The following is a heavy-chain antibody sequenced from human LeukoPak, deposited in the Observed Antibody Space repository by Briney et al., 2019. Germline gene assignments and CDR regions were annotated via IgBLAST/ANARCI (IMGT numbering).Heavy chain of an antibody. J-gene: IGHJ4*02. CDR1: GFSFSNYG. CDR3: ARSNNGGWGYCDY. V-gene: IGHV3-33*01. Sequence: QSGGSLRLSCAASGFSFSNYGMHWVRQAPGKGLEWVAVIWYDGSNKYYADSEKGRFTISRDNSKNTLYVQMSSLRAEDTAVYYCARSNNGGWGYCDYWGQGSLVTVSS. D-gene: IGHD3-16*01. CDR2: IWYDGSNK.